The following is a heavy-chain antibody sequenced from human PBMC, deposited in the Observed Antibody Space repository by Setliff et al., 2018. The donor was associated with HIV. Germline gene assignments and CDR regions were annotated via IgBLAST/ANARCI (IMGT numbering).Heavy chain of an antibody. CDR2: IRGKSDII. D-gene: IGHD2-8*01. Sequence: GGSLRLSCVASSGFAFSDNPMNWVRQAPGKGLEWISHIRGKSDIIKYAESVMGRFTISRDNSKNTLYLEVSSLRAEDTAVYYCVRDDTNGPNSLDPWGQGTLVTVSS. CDR1: GFAFSDNP. CDR3: VRDDTNGPNSLDP. J-gene: IGHJ5*02. V-gene: IGHV3-48*01.